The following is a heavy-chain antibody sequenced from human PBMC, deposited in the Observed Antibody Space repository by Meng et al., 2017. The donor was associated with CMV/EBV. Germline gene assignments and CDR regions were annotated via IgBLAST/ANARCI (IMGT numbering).Heavy chain of an antibody. Sequence: QVQLVQSGAEVKKPGASVKVCCKASGYTFTGYYMHWVRHAPGQGLEWMGWINPNSGGTNYAQKFQGRVTMTRDTSISTAYMELSRLRSDDTAVYYCARDRSITMVRGVMGWFDPWGQGTLVTVSS. CDR1: GYTFTGYY. CDR3: ARDRSITMVRGVMGWFDP. D-gene: IGHD3-10*01. CDR2: INPNSGGT. J-gene: IGHJ5*02. V-gene: IGHV1-2*02.